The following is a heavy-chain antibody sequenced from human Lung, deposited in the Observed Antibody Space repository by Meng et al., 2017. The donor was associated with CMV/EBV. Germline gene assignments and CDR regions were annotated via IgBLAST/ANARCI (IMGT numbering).Heavy chain of an antibody. CDR2: IYSGGST. Sequence: GGSLRLXCAASGFTVSSNYMSWVRQAPGKGLEWVSVIYSGGSTYYADSVKGRFTISRDNSKNTLYLQMNSLRAEDTAVYYCARVAYDFWSGFTYYVDYWGQGTLVTVSS. CDR1: GFTVSSNY. J-gene: IGHJ4*02. V-gene: IGHV3-53*01. D-gene: IGHD3-3*01. CDR3: ARVAYDFWSGFTYYVDY.